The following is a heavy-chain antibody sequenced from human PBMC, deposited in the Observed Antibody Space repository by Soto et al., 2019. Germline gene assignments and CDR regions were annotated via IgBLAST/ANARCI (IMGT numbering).Heavy chain of an antibody. CDR1: GFNFISYG. D-gene: IGHD5-18*01. Sequence: GGPMRVSCAASGFNFISYGMHWVRQAPGKGLEWVAVISYDGSNKYYADSVKGRFTISRDNSKNTLYLQMNSLRAEDTAVYYCAKVDNVDTASFDYWGQGTLVTVSS. V-gene: IGHV3-30*18. J-gene: IGHJ4*02. CDR3: AKVDNVDTASFDY. CDR2: ISYDGSNK.